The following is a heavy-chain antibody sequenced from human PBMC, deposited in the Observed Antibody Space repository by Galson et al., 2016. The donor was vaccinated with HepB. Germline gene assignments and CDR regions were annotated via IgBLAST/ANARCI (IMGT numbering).Heavy chain of an antibody. J-gene: IGHJ1*01. CDR3: ARADYDYIWG. CDR2: IHTGGT. D-gene: IGHD3-16*01. Sequence: TLSLTCTVSGGSINSVSYYWTWIRQPAGKGLEWIGRIHTGGTIYNPSLRNRVTLSVDTSKQQFSLRLRSVTAADTAVYYCARADYDYIWGWGQGTLVTVSS. V-gene: IGHV4-61*02. CDR1: GGSINSVSYY.